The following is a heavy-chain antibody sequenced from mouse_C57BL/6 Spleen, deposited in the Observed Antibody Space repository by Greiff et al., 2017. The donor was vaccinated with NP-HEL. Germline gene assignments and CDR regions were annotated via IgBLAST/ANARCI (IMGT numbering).Heavy chain of an antibody. J-gene: IGHJ4*01. D-gene: IGHD2-3*01. V-gene: IGHV1-15*01. CDR3: TDGSPYAMDY. Sequence: VQLQQSGAELVRPGASVTLSCKASGYTFTDYEMHWVKQTPVHGLEWIGAIDPETGGTAYNQKFKGKAILTADKSSSTAYMELRSLTSEDSAVYYCTDGSPYAMDYWGQGTSVTVSS. CDR1: GYTFTDYE. CDR2: IDPETGGT.